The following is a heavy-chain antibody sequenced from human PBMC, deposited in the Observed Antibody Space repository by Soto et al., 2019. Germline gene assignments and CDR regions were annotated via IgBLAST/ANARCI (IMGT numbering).Heavy chain of an antibody. V-gene: IGHV4-59*01. CDR3: ARDLDLGHLDY. J-gene: IGHJ4*02. CDR1: GGSISSYY. D-gene: IGHD3-9*01. Sequence: SETLSLTCTVSGGSISSYYWSWIRQPPGKGLEWIGYIYYSGSTNYNPCLKSRVTISVDTSKNQFSLKLSSVTAADTAVYYCARDLDLGHLDYWGQGTLVTVSS. CDR2: IYYSGST.